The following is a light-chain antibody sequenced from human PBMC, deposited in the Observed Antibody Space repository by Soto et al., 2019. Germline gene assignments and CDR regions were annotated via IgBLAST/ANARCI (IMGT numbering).Light chain of an antibody. J-gene: IGKJ3*01. CDR3: HQYNSYSN. CDR1: QYIDIH. Sequence: DIQMTQSPSILSASVGDRVTITCRASQYIDIHLAWYQQKPGKAPKLLIYDVSTLYSGGPSRFSGSGSGTEFTLTTSSLQRDHSATYYYHQYNSYSNFGHGNKADIK. V-gene: IGKV1-5*01. CDR2: DVS.